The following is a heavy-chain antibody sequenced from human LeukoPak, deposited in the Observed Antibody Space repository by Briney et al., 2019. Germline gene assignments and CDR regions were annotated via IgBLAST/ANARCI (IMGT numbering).Heavy chain of an antibody. Sequence: PGGSLRLSCAASGFTFSSFEMSWVRQAPGKGLEWVSAISGGGGSAYYADSVKGRVTISRDNSRNSLSLQMNSLRAEDTALYYYSKTGYSSGWYRIWDYWGQGTLVTVSS. D-gene: IGHD6-19*01. CDR2: ISGGGGSA. CDR1: GFTFSSFE. J-gene: IGHJ4*02. CDR3: SKTGYSSGWYRIWDY. V-gene: IGHV3-23*01.